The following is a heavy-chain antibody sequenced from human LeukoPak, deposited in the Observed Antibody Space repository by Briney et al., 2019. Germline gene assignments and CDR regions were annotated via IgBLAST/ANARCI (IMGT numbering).Heavy chain of an antibody. J-gene: IGHJ4*02. D-gene: IGHD3-10*01. CDR2: IWYDGSNK. CDR3: ARDYASDY. CDR1: GFTFSSYG. V-gene: IGHV3-33*01. Sequence: GRSLRLSCAASGFTFSSYGIHWVRQAPGKGLEWVAVIWYDGSNKYYADSVKGRFTISRDNAKNSLYLQMSSLRAEDTAVYYCARDYASDYWGQGTLVTVSS.